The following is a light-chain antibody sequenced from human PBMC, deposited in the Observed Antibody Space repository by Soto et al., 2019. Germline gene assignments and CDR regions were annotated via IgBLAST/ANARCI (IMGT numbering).Light chain of an antibody. CDR2: EVS. V-gene: IGLV2-14*01. J-gene: IGLJ3*02. Sequence: QSALTQPASVSGSPGQSITISCTGTSSDVGAYNYVSWYQQYPGKAPKLMIYEVSNRPSGVSNRFSGSKSGNTASLTISGLQAEDEADYYCSSFTTIDTWVFGGGTQLTVL. CDR3: SSFTTIDTWV. CDR1: SSDVGAYNY.